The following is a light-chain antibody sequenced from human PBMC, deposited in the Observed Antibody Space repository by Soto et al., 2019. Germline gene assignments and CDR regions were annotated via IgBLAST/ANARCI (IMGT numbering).Light chain of an antibody. J-gene: IGLJ1*01. V-gene: IGLV1-44*01. Sequence: QSVLTQPPSASGTPGQRVTVPCSGRSSNIGSKTVNWYQQLPGTAPKLLIYSNNQRPSGVPDRFSGSKSGTSASLAISGLQSDDEADYYCAAWDASLHGDVFGTGTKLTVL. CDR2: SNN. CDR1: SSNIGSKT. CDR3: AAWDASLHGDV.